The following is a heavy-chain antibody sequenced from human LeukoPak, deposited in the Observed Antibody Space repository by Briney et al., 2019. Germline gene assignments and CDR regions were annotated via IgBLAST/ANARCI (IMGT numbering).Heavy chain of an antibody. CDR3: ARGDVDIVATMPEYYYYYMDV. CDR2: ISSSGSTI. CDR1: GFTFSSYE. Sequence: GGSLRLSCAASGFTFSSYEMNWVRQAPGKGLEWVSYISSSGSTIYYADSVKGRFTISRDNAKNSLYLQMNSLRAEDTAVYYCARGDVDIVATMPEYYYYYMDVWGKGTTVTISS. D-gene: IGHD5-12*01. V-gene: IGHV3-48*03. J-gene: IGHJ6*03.